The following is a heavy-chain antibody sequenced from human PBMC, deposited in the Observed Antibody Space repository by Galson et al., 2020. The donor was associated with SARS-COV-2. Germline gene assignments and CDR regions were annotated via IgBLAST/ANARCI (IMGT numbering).Heavy chain of an antibody. CDR1: SSYA. V-gene: IGHV3-23*01. J-gene: IGHJ2*01. Sequence: SSYAMSWVRQSPGKGLEWVSLISASGSDTFYADSVKGRFTISRDNYRYTLFLQMDSLRAEDTAVYYCAKRYSGSRYWYFDLWGRGTLVTVSS. D-gene: IGHD1-26*01. CDR2: ISASGSDT. CDR3: AKRYSGSRYWYFDL.